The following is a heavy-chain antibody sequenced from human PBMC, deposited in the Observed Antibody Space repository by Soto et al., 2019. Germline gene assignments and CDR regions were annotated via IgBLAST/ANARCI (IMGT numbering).Heavy chain of an antibody. CDR2: INAYNGNT. D-gene: IGHD2-8*01. Sequence: ASVKVSCKASGYTFTSYDIDWVRQATGQGLEYMGWINAYNGNTDYAQNLQGRLTMTTDTSTTTAYMELRSLRSNDTAIYYCARDPYHVLMGNAPNLYGMDDWGQGTTVTVSS. J-gene: IGHJ6*02. CDR3: ARDPYHVLMGNAPNLYGMDD. V-gene: IGHV1-18*01. CDR1: GYTFTSYD.